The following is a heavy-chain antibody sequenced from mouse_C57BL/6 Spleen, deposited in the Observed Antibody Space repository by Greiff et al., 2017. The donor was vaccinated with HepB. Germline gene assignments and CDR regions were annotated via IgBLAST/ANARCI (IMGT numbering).Heavy chain of an antibody. CDR2: IYPGSGST. D-gene: IGHD2-4*01. Sequence: QVQLQQPGAELVKPGASVKMSCKASGYTFTSYWITWVKQRPGQGLEWIGDIYPGSGSTNYNEKFKTKATLTVDTSSSTAYMQLSSLTSEDSAVYYCARSGLRLGPDYWGQGTTLTVSS. CDR1: GYTFTSYW. V-gene: IGHV1-55*01. J-gene: IGHJ2*01. CDR3: ARSGLRLGPDY.